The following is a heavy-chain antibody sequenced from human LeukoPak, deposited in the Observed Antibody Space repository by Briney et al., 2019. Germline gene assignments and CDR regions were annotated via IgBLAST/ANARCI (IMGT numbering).Heavy chain of an antibody. Sequence: GSSVKVSCEPSGGTFSSYAITWVRQAPGQGLEWMGGIIPIFGTTKYAQNFQGRVTITADVSTHTAYMELSSLRSEDTAVYYCARCIVGAYGYYYAMDVWGQGTTVSVSS. CDR1: GGTFSSYA. D-gene: IGHD1-26*01. V-gene: IGHV1-69*01. CDR2: IIPIFGTT. CDR3: ARCIVGAYGYYYAMDV. J-gene: IGHJ6*02.